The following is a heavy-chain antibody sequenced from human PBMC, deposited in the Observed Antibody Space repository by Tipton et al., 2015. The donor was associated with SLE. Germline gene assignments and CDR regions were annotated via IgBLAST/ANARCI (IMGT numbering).Heavy chain of an antibody. CDR3: ARGDFVGAAFVDAFDI. D-gene: IGHD1-26*01. CDR1: GFTSSSYW. Sequence: SLRLSCVASGFTSSSYWMSWVRQAPGKGLEWVANIKPDGSEGFYVESVKGRFTISRDNAQDSLYLQMNSLRAEDTAVYYCARGDFVGAAFVDAFDIWGQGTVVTVSS. CDR2: IKPDGSEG. V-gene: IGHV3-7*01. J-gene: IGHJ3*02.